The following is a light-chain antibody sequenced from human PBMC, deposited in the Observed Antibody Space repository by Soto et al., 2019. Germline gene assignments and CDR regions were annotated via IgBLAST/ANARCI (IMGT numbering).Light chain of an antibody. CDR1: QSVATY. J-gene: IGKJ1*01. CDR3: QQSYNTPRT. CDR2: AAS. Sequence: IPMTQSPSSLSASVGDRVTLTCRASQSVATYLNWYQQKPGKAPNLLIYAASSLQSGVPSRFSGSGSGTDFTLTISSLQPEDFATYYCQQSYNTPRTFCQGTKLEIK. V-gene: IGKV1-39*01.